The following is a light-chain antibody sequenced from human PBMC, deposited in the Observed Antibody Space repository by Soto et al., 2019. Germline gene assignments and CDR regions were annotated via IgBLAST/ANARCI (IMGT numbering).Light chain of an antibody. CDR2: QNN. CDR3: QAWDSRTTV. CDR1: KLGDKY. V-gene: IGLV3-1*01. Sequence: SYELTQPPSVSVSPGQTASITCSGDKLGDKYACWYQQKPGQSPVLVLYQNNKRPSGTPERFSGSNSGNTAALTISGTQAMDEADYYCQAWDSRTTVFGGGTKVTVL. J-gene: IGLJ2*01.